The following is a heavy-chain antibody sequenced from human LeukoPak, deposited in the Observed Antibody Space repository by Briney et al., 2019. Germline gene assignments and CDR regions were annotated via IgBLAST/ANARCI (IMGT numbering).Heavy chain of an antibody. D-gene: IGHD6-19*01. J-gene: IGHJ1*01. CDR2: ISAYNGNT. CDR3: ARAIAVAGTTMDFQR. CDR1: GYSFTSYG. Sequence: ASVKVSCKASGYSFTSYGISLVRQAPGQGLEWMGWISAYNGNTHYEQKLQGRFTMTTDTSTSTAYMELRSLRSDDTAVYYCARAIAVAGTTMDFQRWGQGTLVTVSS. V-gene: IGHV1-18*01.